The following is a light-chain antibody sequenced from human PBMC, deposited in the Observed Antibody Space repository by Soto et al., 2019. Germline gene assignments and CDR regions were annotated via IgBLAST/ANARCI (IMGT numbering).Light chain of an antibody. CDR3: SSYTSSSPYV. CDR2: DVS. CDR1: SSDVGGYNY. Sequence: QSAVTQPASLSGSPGQSITISCTGTSSDVGGYNYVSWYQQHPGKAPKLMIYDVSNRPSGVSNRFSGSKSGNTASLTISGLQAEDEADYYCSSYTSSSPYVFGTGTKVTVL. J-gene: IGLJ1*01. V-gene: IGLV2-14*01.